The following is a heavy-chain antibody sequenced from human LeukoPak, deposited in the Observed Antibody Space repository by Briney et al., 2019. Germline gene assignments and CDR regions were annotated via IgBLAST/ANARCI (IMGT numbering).Heavy chain of an antibody. CDR3: ARGFDHYYGSGSYFR. J-gene: IGHJ4*02. CDR1: GGSFSGYY. CDR2: INHSGST. D-gene: IGHD3-10*01. Sequence: SETLSLTCAVYGGSFSGYYWSWIRQPPGKGLEWIGEINHSGSTNYNPSLKSRVTTSVDTSKNQFTLKLSSVTAADTAVYYCARGFDHYYGSGSYFRWGQGTLVTVSS. V-gene: IGHV4-34*01.